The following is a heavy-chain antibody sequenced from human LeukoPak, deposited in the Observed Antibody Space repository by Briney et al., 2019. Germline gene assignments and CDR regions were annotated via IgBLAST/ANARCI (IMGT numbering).Heavy chain of an antibody. CDR2: IWYDGSNK. J-gene: IGHJ6*03. D-gene: IGHD5-12*01. CDR1: GFTFSSYG. V-gene: IGHV3-33*06. CDR3: AKRAATRRNYYYYYYMDV. Sequence: GRSLRLSCAASGFTFSSYGMHWVRQAPGKGLEWVAVIWYDGSNKYYADSVKGRFTISRDNSKNTLYLQMNSLRAEDTAVYYCAKRAATRRNYYYYYYMDVWGKGTTVTVSS.